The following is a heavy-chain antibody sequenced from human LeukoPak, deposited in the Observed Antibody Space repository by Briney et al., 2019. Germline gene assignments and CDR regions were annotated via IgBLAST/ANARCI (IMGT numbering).Heavy chain of an antibody. CDR2: INPNSGGT. D-gene: IGHD6-19*01. CDR1: GYTFTGYY. CDR3: ARILAVAGIRDY. Sequence: GASVKVSCKASGYTFTGYYMHWVRQAPGQGLEWMGRINPNSGGTNYARKFQGRVTMTRDTSIGTAYMELSRLRSDDTAVYYCARILAVAGIRDYWGQGTLVTVSS. J-gene: IGHJ4*02. V-gene: IGHV1-2*06.